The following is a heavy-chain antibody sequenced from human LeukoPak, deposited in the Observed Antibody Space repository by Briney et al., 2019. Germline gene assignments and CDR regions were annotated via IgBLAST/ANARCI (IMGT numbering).Heavy chain of an antibody. Sequence: SETLSLTCTVSAGSISSVGYYWSWIRHHPGKGLEWIGYIYYSGSTYYNPSLKSRVTISVDTSKNQFSLKLSSVTAADTAVYYCARNTYYDILTGYYNWFDPWGQGTLVTVSS. V-gene: IGHV4-31*03. CDR3: ARNTYYDILTGYYNWFDP. D-gene: IGHD3-9*01. CDR2: IYYSGST. J-gene: IGHJ5*02. CDR1: AGSISSVGYY.